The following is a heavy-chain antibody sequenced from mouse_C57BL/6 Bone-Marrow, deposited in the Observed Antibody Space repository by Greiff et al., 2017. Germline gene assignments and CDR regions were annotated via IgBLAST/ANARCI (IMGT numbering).Heavy chain of an antibody. D-gene: IGHD1-1*01. Sequence: QSGPGLVKPSQSLSLTCSVTGYSITSGYYWNWIRQFPGNKLEWMGYISYDGSNNYNPSLQNRISITRDTSKNQFFLKLNSVTTEDTATXYCARARITTVLASNYFDYWGQGTTLTVSS. CDR1: GYSITSGYY. V-gene: IGHV3-6*01. CDR3: ARARITTVLASNYFDY. J-gene: IGHJ2*01. CDR2: ISYDGSN.